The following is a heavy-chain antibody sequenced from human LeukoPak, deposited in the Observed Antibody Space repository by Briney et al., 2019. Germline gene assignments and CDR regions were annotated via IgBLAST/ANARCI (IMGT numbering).Heavy chain of an antibody. D-gene: IGHD2-21*01. Sequence: SETLSLTCTVSGGSLSGDYYWSWIRPPPGKGLEWIGYIYYSGSTYYNPSLKSRVTISVDTSKNQFSLKLSSVTAADTAVYYCARGGDPWSFCGPKVFDYWGQGTLVTVSS. CDR1: GGSLSGDYY. CDR3: ARGGDPWSFCGPKVFDY. V-gene: IGHV4-30-4*02. CDR2: IYYSGST. J-gene: IGHJ4*02.